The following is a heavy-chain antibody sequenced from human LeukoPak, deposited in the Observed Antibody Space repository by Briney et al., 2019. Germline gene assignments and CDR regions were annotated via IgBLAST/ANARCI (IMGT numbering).Heavy chain of an antibody. J-gene: IGHJ4*02. CDR1: SDSINSGSYY. D-gene: IGHD6-6*01. CDR3: ARSIAIIIPIDY. Sequence: SQTLSLTCTVSSDSINSGSYYWNWIRQPPGKGLEWIGSIYYSGSTYYNPSLKSRVTISVDTSKNQFSLKLTSVTAADTAVYYCARSIAIIIPIDYWGQGTLVTVSS. V-gene: IGHV4-39*01. CDR2: IYYSGST.